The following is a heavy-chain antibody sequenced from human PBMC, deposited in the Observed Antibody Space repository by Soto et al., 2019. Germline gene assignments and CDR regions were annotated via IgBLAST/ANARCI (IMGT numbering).Heavy chain of an antibody. CDR1: GGTFSSYA. V-gene: IGHV1-69*01. CDR2: IIPIFGTA. Sequence: QVQLVQSGAEVKKPGSSVKVSCKASGGTFSSYAISWVRQAPGQGLEWMGGIIPIFGTANYAQKFQGRVTITADESKSTAYMELSSLRSEDTAVYYCARDSGGMGGSGGSCYSSHDYWGQGALVTVSS. D-gene: IGHD2-15*01. J-gene: IGHJ4*02. CDR3: ARDSGGMGGSGGSCYSSHDY.